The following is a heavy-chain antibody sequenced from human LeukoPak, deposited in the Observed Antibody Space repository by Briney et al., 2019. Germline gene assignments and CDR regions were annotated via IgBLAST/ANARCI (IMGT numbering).Heavy chain of an antibody. Sequence: SETLSLTCTVSGGSITSYYWTWIRQPPGKGLEWIGFIYGDGSTKYNPSLKSRVTMSVDTSKNQFSLKLSSVTAADTAVYYCARLVGYCSSSCWFDPWGQGTLVTVSS. CDR2: IYGDGST. V-gene: IGHV4-59*12. CDR3: ARLVGYCSSSCWFDP. D-gene: IGHD2-2*01. CDR1: GGSITSYY. J-gene: IGHJ5*02.